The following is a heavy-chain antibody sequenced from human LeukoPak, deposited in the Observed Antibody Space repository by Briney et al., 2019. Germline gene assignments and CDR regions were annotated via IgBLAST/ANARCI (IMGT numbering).Heavy chain of an antibody. CDR3: ARERDGRFFDY. D-gene: IGHD5-24*01. Sequence: GGSLRLSCAASGFTFTTYAMTWVRQAPGKGLEWVSVISGSGYTTFYADSVKGRFTISRDNAKNLLYLQMNTLRAADTAVYYCARERDGRFFDYWGQGTLVTVSS. J-gene: IGHJ4*02. V-gene: IGHV3-23*01. CDR1: GFTFTTYA. CDR2: ISGSGYTT.